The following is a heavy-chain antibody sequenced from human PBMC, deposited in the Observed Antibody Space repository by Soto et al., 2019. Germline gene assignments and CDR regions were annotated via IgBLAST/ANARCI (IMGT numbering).Heavy chain of an antibody. CDR3: ARHGSN. J-gene: IGHJ4*02. V-gene: IGHV4-39*01. Sequence: PSETLSLTCTVSCVSISNSSYYWGWIRRPPGKGLEWIGTIYYSGITYYNPSLKSRVTISVDTPKNQFSLKLTSVTAADTAVYYCARHGSNWGQGTLVTVSS. CDR2: IYYSGIT. CDR1: CVSISNSSYY.